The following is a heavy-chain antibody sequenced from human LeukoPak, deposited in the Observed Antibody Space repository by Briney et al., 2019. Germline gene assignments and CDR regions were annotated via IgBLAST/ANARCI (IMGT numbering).Heavy chain of an antibody. D-gene: IGHD2-2*01. CDR2: INPNSGGT. J-gene: IGHJ4*02. CDR3: ARGGIVVVPAYYFDY. V-gene: IGHV1-2*02. Sequence: GASVKVSCKASGYTFTGYYMHWVRQAPGQGLEWMGWINPNSGGTNYAQKIQGRVTMTRDTSISTAYMELSRLRSDDTAVYYCARGGIVVVPAYYFDYWGQGTLVTVSS. CDR1: GYTFTGYY.